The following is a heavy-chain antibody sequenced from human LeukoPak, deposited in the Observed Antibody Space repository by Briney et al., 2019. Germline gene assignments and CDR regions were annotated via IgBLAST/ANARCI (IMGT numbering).Heavy chain of an antibody. V-gene: IGHV4-59*01. CDR1: GGSISSYY. J-gene: IGHJ4*02. CDR3: ARVSKARWFGELSHFDY. CDR2: IYYSGST. D-gene: IGHD3-10*01. Sequence: PSETLSLTCTVSGGSISSYYWSWIRQPPGKGLEWIGYIYYSGSTNYNPSLKSRVTISVDTSKNQFSLKLSSVTAADTAVYYCARVSKARWFGELSHFDYWGQGTLVTVSS.